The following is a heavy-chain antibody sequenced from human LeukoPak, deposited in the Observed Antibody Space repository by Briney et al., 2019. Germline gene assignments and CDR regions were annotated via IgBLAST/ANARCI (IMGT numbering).Heavy chain of an antibody. CDR3: AGGAGSSGWFDY. D-gene: IGHD6-19*01. V-gene: IGHV1-2*02. CDR2: INPNSGGT. J-gene: IGHJ4*02. Sequence: ASVKVSCKASGCTFTGYYMHWVRQAPGQGLEWMGWINPNSGGTNYAQKFQGRVTMTRDTSISTAYMELSRLRSDDTAVYYCAGGAGSSGWFDYWGQGTLVTVSS. CDR1: GCTFTGYY.